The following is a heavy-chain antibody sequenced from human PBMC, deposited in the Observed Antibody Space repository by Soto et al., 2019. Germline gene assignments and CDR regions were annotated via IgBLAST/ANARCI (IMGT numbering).Heavy chain of an antibody. CDR3: ARGGGTTVTN. V-gene: IGHV4-59*01. J-gene: IGHJ4*02. Sequence: QVQLQESGPGLVKPSETLSLTCTVSGGSISSYYWSWIRQPPGKGLEWIGYIDYSGCTNYNPSLKSRVTISVDTSKNQFSLKLSSVTAADTAVYYCARGGGTTVTNWGQRTLVSVSS. D-gene: IGHD4-4*01. CDR1: GGSISSYY. CDR2: IDYSGCT.